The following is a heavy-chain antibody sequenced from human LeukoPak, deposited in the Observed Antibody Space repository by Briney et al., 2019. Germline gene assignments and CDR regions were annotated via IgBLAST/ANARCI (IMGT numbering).Heavy chain of an antibody. Sequence: GGSLRLSCAASGFTFSSYSMNWVRQAPGKGLEWVSYISSSSSTIYYADSVKGRFTISRDNSKNTLSLQINSLRAEDTAVYYCAKERSEVVVAATNYWGQGTLVTVSS. CDR2: ISSSSSTI. V-gene: IGHV3-48*01. CDR3: AKERSEVVVAATNY. CDR1: GFTFSSYS. J-gene: IGHJ4*02. D-gene: IGHD2-15*01.